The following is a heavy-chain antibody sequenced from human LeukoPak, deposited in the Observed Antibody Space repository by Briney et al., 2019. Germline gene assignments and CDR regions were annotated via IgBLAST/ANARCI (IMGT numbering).Heavy chain of an antibody. Sequence: GGSLRLSCAASRFTFSSYSMNWVRQAPGKGLEWVSYISSSSRTIHYADSVKGRFTISRDNAKNSLYLQMNSLRAEDTAVYYCARRGYSSGWNRFDYWGQGTLVTVSS. CDR1: RFTFSSYS. D-gene: IGHD6-25*01. CDR2: ISSSSRTI. V-gene: IGHV3-48*01. CDR3: ARRGYSSGWNRFDY. J-gene: IGHJ4*02.